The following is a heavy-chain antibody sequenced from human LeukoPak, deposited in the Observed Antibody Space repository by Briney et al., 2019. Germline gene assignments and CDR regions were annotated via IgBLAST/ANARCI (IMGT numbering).Heavy chain of an antibody. Sequence: PGGSLRLSCAASGFTFSDYFMSWVRRAPGKGLEWLSYISGRGNYVDYAESLKGRITISRDNAKNSLYLQMNSLRAEDTAVYYCARSGIGATEIDYWGQGTLVTVSS. V-gene: IGHV3-11*06. CDR2: ISGRGNYV. J-gene: IGHJ4*02. CDR1: GFTFSDYF. D-gene: IGHD6-13*01. CDR3: ARSGIGATEIDY.